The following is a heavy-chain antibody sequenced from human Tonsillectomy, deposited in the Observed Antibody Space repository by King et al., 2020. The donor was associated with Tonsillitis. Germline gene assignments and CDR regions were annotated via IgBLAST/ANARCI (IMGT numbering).Heavy chain of an antibody. CDR2: IYHSWST. CDR3: ARAPVTTREYYFDY. V-gene: IGHV4-30-2*01. D-gene: IGHD4-17*01. Sequence: LQLQESGSGLVKPSQTLSLTCAVSGGSISSGGYSWTWIRQPPGKGLEWIGYIYHSWSTYYNPSLKSRVTISVDRSKNQFSLKLSSVTAADTAVYYCARAPVTTREYYFDYWGQGTLVTVSS. J-gene: IGHJ4*02. CDR1: GGSISSGGYS.